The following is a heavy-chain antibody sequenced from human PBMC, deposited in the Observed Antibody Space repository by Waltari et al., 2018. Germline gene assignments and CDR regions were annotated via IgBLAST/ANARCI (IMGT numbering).Heavy chain of an antibody. CDR1: GGSITSSSYY. CDR3: ARDLAGEVTIGGMDV. CDR2: IYYSGIS. J-gene: IGHJ6*02. Sequence: QLQLQESGPGLMRPSETLSLTCTVSGGSITSSSYYWGWIRQPPGQGLEWIGSIYYSGISYYSPSLKSRISVSVDTSKNHFSLKLSSVTAADTAVDYCARDLAGEVTIGGMDVWGQGTTVTVSS. V-gene: IGHV4-39*07. D-gene: IGHD4-17*01.